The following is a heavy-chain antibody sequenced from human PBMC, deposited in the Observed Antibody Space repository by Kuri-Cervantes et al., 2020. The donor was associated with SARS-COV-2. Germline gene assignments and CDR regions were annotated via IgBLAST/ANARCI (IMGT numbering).Heavy chain of an antibody. Sequence: SETLSLTCAVYGGSFSGYCWSWIRQPPGKGLEWIGEINHSGSTNYNPSLKSRVTISVDTSKNQFSLKLSSVTAADTAVYYCARAGSYLDAFDIWGQGTMVTVSS. CDR1: GGSFSGYC. CDR2: INHSGST. J-gene: IGHJ3*02. V-gene: IGHV4-34*01. D-gene: IGHD1-26*01. CDR3: ARAGSYLDAFDI.